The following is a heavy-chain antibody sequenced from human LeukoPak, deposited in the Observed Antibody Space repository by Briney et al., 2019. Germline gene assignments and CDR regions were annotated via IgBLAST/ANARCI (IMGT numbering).Heavy chain of an antibody. CDR2: INSDGSST. V-gene: IGHV3-74*01. CDR1: GFTFSSYW. Sequence: GGSLRLSCAASGFTFSSYWMHWVRQAPGKGLVWVARINSDGSSTSYADSVKGRFTISRDNAKNTLYLQMNSLRAEDTAVYYCARTPYSSSWTLGYWGQGTLVTVSS. D-gene: IGHD6-13*01. J-gene: IGHJ4*02. CDR3: ARTPYSSSWTLGY.